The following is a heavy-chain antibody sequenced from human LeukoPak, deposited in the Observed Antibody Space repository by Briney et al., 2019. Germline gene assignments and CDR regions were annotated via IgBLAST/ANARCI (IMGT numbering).Heavy chain of an antibody. CDR2: ISSSSSYI. V-gene: IGHV3-21*01. CDR1: GFTFSSYS. D-gene: IGHD6-13*01. CDR3: AREGSSWYYFDY. J-gene: IGHJ4*02. Sequence: GGSLRLSCAASGFTFSSYSMNWVRQAPGKGLEWVSSISSSSSYIYYADSVKGRFTISRDNAKNSLYLQMNSLRAEDTAVYYCAREGSSWYYFDYWGQGTLVTVSS.